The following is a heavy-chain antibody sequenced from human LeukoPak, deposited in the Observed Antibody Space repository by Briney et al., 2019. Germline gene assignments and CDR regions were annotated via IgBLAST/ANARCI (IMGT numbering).Heavy chain of an antibody. V-gene: IGHV4-34*01. Sequence: SETLSLTCAVYGGSFSGYYWSWIRQPPGKGLEWIGEINHSGSTNYNPSLKSRVTISVDTSKNQFSLKLSSVTAADTAVYYCASGYSVAVAGTGWRFFDYWGQGTLVTVSS. J-gene: IGHJ4*02. D-gene: IGHD6-19*01. CDR2: INHSGST. CDR3: ASGYSVAVAGTGWRFFDY. CDR1: GGSFSGYY.